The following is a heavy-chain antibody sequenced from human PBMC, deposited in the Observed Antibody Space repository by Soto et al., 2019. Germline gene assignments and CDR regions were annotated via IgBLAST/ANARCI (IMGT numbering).Heavy chain of an antibody. CDR1: GGSFSGYY. Sequence: SETLSLTCAVYGGSFSGYYWSWIRQPPGKGLEWIGEINHSGSTNYNPSLKSRVTISVDTSKNQFSLKLSSVTAADTAVYYCARTRNDGYFDYWGQGILVTVSS. CDR2: INHSGST. D-gene: IGHD1-1*01. CDR3: ARTRNDGYFDY. V-gene: IGHV4-34*01. J-gene: IGHJ4*02.